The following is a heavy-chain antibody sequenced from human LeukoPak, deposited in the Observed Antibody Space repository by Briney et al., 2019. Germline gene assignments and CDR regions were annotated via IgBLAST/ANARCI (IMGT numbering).Heavy chain of an antibody. D-gene: IGHD5-18*01. CDR1: GFTFSSYS. CDR3: ARVKRPWIQLWLPLAY. J-gene: IGHJ4*02. V-gene: IGHV3-21*01. CDR2: ISSSSSYI. Sequence: PGGSLRLSCAASGFTFSSYSMNWVRQAPGKGLEWVSSISSSSSYIYYADSVKGRFTISRDNAKNSLYLQTNSLRAEDTAVYYCARVKRPWIQLWLPLAYWGQGTLVTVSS.